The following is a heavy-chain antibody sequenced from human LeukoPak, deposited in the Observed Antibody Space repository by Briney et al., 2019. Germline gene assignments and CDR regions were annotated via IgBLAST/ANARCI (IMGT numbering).Heavy chain of an antibody. CDR2: IKQDGSEK. Sequence: PGGSLRLSCAAPGFTFSAYLMSWVRQAPGKGLEWVANIKQDGSEKYYVDSVKGRFVISRDNAKNALYPQMNSLRAEDTAVYYCARVAWRQLWFCDYWGQGTLVTVSS. D-gene: IGHD5-18*01. CDR1: GFTFSAYL. CDR3: ARVAWRQLWFCDY. V-gene: IGHV3-7*03. J-gene: IGHJ4*02.